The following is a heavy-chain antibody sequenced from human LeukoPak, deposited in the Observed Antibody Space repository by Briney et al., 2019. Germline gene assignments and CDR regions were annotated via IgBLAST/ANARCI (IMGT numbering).Heavy chain of an antibody. Sequence: SETLSLTCTVSGGSTSSSSYYWGWIRQPPGKGLEWIGSIYYSGSTYYNPSLKSRVTISVDTSKNQFSLKLSSVTAADTAVYYCARVVNYYDSSGYYPQRYFDYWGQGTLVTVSS. CDR3: ARVVNYYDSSGYYPQRYFDY. V-gene: IGHV4-39*07. CDR1: GGSTSSSSYY. J-gene: IGHJ4*02. CDR2: IYYSGST. D-gene: IGHD3-22*01.